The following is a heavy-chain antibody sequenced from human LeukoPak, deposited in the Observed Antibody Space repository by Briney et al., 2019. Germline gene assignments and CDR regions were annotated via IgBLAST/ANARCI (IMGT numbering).Heavy chain of an antibody. CDR3: ATSYGPSAYFQQ. Sequence: GGSLRLSCAAPGFTFRSYAMNWVRQAPGKGLEWVSAISGSGGSTYYADSVKGRFTISRDNSKNTLYLQMNSLRAEDTAVYYCATSYGPSAYFQQWGQGTLVTVSS. J-gene: IGHJ1*01. V-gene: IGHV3-23*01. CDR2: ISGSGGST. CDR1: GFTFRSYA. D-gene: IGHD4-17*01.